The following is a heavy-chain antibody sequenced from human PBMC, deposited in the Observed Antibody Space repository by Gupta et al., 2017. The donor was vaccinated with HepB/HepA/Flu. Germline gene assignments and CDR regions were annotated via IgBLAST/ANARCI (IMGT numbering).Heavy chain of an antibody. CDR2: INYSGGNT. CDR3: VKVSRSVAYYYALDV. Sequence: DVQLLESGGNLVQPGGSLRLSCGASGFPFNSYAMSWVREAPGKGLEWVSTINYSGGNTYYADSVKGRFTISRDNPNNTLYLLMNSLTGGDTAIYYCVKVSRSVAYYYALDVWGQGTTVAVSS. J-gene: IGHJ6*02. CDR1: GFPFNSYA. V-gene: IGHV3-23*01. D-gene: IGHD4-23*01.